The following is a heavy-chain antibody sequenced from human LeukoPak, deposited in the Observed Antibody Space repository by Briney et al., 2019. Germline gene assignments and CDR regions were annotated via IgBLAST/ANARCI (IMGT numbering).Heavy chain of an antibody. J-gene: IGHJ4*02. CDR3: ARHLGPGYGSGSYHDY. D-gene: IGHD3-10*01. CDR2: INHSGST. V-gene: IGHV4-34*01. CDR1: GGSFSGYY. Sequence: PSETLSLTCAVYGGSFSGYYWSWIRQPPGKGLEWIGEINHSGSTNYNPSLKSRVTISVDTSKNQFSLKLSSVTAADTAVYYCARHLGPGYGSGSYHDYWGQGTLVTVSS.